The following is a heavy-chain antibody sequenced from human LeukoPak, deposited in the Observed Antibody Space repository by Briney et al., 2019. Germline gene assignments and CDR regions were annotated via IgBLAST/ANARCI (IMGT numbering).Heavy chain of an antibody. Sequence: GGSLRPSCAASAFTFENFAMHWVRRGPRKGLEWVSLISADGATTHYTDSVKGRFTVSRDNSKNSLFLQMNSLRTEDAAFYYCANATGSGSFLVDYLGQGTLVTVSS. CDR1: AFTFENFA. D-gene: IGHD3-10*01. V-gene: IGHV3-43*02. CDR3: ANATGSGSFLVDY. CDR2: ISADGATT. J-gene: IGHJ4*02.